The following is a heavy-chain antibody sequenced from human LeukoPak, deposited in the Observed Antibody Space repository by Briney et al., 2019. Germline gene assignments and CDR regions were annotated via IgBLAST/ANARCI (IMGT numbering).Heavy chain of an antibody. CDR2: IYYSGAT. D-gene: IGHD2-2*01. Sequence: PSETLSLTCAVSGGSIDRNNWWSWVRQPPGKGLEWIGEIYYSGATNYNPSLKSRVTISVDRSKNQFSLKLSSVTAADTAVYYCAREHVVPAASLQTGFDPWGQGTLDTVSS. J-gene: IGHJ5*02. CDR1: GGSIDRNNW. CDR3: AREHVVPAASLQTGFDP. V-gene: IGHV4-4*02.